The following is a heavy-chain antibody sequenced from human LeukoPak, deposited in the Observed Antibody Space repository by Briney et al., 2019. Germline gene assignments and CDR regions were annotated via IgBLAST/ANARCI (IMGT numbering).Heavy chain of an antibody. Sequence: PGRSLRLSCAASGFTFSGYAMHWVRQAPGKGLEWVAVISYDGSNKYYADSVKGRFTISRDNSNNTLSLQMSSLRAEDTAVYYCAKDEITIELPPPAIGANYYGMDVWGQGTTVTVSS. D-gene: IGHD2-2*01. CDR2: ISYDGSNK. CDR3: AKDEITIELPPPAIGANYYGMDV. CDR1: GFTFSGYA. V-gene: IGHV3-30-3*01. J-gene: IGHJ6*02.